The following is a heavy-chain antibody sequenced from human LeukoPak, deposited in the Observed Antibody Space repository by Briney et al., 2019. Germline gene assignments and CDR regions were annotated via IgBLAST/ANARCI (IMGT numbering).Heavy chain of an antibody. Sequence: SETLSLTCTVSGYSISSGYSWDWIRQPPGKGLEWIGNIYHTGSTYYNPSLKSRVTISVDTSKSQFSLKLSSATAADTAVYYCARSPGSGITIFGFDPWGQGTLVTVSS. V-gene: IGHV4-38-2*02. CDR3: ARSPGSGITIFGFDP. CDR1: GYSISSGYS. D-gene: IGHD3-3*01. J-gene: IGHJ5*02. CDR2: IYHTGST.